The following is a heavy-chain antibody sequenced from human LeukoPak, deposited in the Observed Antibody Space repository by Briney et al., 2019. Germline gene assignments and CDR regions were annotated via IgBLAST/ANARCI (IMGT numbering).Heavy chain of an antibody. D-gene: IGHD2-21*01. J-gene: IGHJ4*02. CDR3: AKEFNRGLPDY. V-gene: IGHV3-30*18. CDR1: GFTFSTYG. CDR2: ISYDGSNE. Sequence: SGGSLRLSCAASGFTFSTYGMHWVRQAPGKGLEWVAVISYDGSNEYYADSVKGRFTISRDNSKNTLYLQMSSLRAEDTAVHYCAKEFNRGLPDYWGQGTLVTVPS.